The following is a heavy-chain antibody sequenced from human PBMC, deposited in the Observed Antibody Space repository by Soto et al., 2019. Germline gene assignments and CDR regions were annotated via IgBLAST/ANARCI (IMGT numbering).Heavy chain of an antibody. J-gene: IGHJ6*03. D-gene: IGHD4-17*01. CDR2: ISAYNGNT. V-gene: IGHV1-18*04. CDR1: GYTFTSHG. Sequence: QVQLVQSGAEVKKPGASVKVSCKPSGYTFTSHGISWVRQAPGQGLEWMGWISAYNGNTNYAQKFQGRFTMTTDTSTSTAYMELRSRRSDDTAVYYCARGTVTTGYYHYYMDVWGKGTTVTVSS. CDR3: ARGTVTTGYYHYYMDV.